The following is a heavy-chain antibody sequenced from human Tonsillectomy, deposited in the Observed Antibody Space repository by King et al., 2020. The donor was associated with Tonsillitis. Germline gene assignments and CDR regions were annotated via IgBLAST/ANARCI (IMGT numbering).Heavy chain of an antibody. J-gene: IGHJ4*02. CDR2: ISAYNGNT. Sequence: QLVQSGAEVKKPGASVKVSCKASGYTFTSYGFSWVRQAPGQGLELMGWISAYNGNTNFAQKLQGRVTMTTDTSTSTAYMELRSLRSDDTAVYYCARDRHYYDSSAYYYFDYWGQGTLVTVSS. V-gene: IGHV1-18*01. D-gene: IGHD3-22*01. CDR1: GYTFTSYG. CDR3: ARDRHYYDSSAYYYFDY.